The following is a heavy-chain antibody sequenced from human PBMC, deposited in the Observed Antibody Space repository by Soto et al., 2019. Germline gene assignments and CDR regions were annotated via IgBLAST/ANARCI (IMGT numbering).Heavy chain of an antibody. V-gene: IGHV1-3*01. CDR3: ARDEYYGSGYAFDI. D-gene: IGHD3-10*01. Sequence: QVQLVQSGAEVKQPGASVKVSCKASGYTFTRYAMHWLRQAPGQRLEWMGWINVGNGDTKYSQRFQGRVTITRDTSASRAYMELSSLRSEDTAVYYCARDEYYGSGYAFDIWGQGTMVTVSS. CDR1: GYTFTRYA. CDR2: INVGNGDT. J-gene: IGHJ3*02.